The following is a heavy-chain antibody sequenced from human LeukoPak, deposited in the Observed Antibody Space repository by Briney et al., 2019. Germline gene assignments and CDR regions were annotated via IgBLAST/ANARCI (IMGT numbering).Heavy chain of an antibody. D-gene: IGHD3-10*01. CDR2: IYTSGST. V-gene: IGHV4-4*07. CDR1: GGSINSYY. J-gene: IGHJ4*02. CDR3: AGTRITMVRGVTHNDY. Sequence: SETLSLTCTVSGGSINSYYWSWIRQPAGKGLEWIGRIYTSGSTNYNPSLKSRVAMSVDTSKNQFSLKLSSVTAADTAVYYCAGTRITMVRGVTHNDYWGQGTLVTVSS.